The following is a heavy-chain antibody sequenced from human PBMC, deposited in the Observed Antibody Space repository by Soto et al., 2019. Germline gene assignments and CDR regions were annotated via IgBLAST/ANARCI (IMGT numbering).Heavy chain of an antibody. CDR3: ARDGGYYYYGMDV. V-gene: IGHV3-74*01. CDR1: GFTFSSYW. Sequence: EVQLVESGGGLVQPGGSLRLSCAASGFTFSSYWMHWVRQAPGKGLVWVSRINSDGSSTSYADSVKGRFTISRDNAKNTRYLQMNSLRAEDTAVYYCARDGGYYYYGMDVWGQGTTVTVSS. CDR2: INSDGSST. J-gene: IGHJ6*02. D-gene: IGHD3-3*01.